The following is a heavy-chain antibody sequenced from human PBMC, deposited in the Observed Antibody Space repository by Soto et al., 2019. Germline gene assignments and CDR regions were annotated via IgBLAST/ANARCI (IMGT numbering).Heavy chain of an antibody. V-gene: IGHV4-59*12. Sequence: SETLSLTCTVSGGSISSYYWSWVRQPPGKGLEWIGNIHYNGNTKYNPSLKSRVSMSVDRSKNQFSLRLSSVTAADTAVYYCASIPDALDIWGHGTMVTVSS. D-gene: IGHD2-2*02. CDR3: ASIPDALDI. J-gene: IGHJ3*02. CDR2: IHYNGNT. CDR1: GGSISSYY.